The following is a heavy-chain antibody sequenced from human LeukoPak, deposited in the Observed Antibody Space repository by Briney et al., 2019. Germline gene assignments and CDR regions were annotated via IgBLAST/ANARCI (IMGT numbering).Heavy chain of an antibody. V-gene: IGHV4-34*01. Sequence: PSETLSLTCAVYGGSFSGYYWSWIRQLPGKGLEWIGEINHSGSTHYNPSLKSRVTISVDTSKNQFSLKLSSVTAADTAVYYCARYRRNFDYWGQGTLVTVSS. J-gene: IGHJ4*02. D-gene: IGHD2/OR15-2a*01. CDR2: INHSGST. CDR1: GGSFSGYY. CDR3: ARYRRNFDY.